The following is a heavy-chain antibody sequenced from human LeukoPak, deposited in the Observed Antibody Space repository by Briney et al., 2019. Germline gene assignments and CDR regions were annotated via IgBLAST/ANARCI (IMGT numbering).Heavy chain of an antibody. CDR1: GFTVSSNY. D-gene: IGHD2-15*01. Sequence: PGGSLRLSCAASGFTVSSNYMIWVRQAPGKGLEWVSVIYNGGSTYYADSVKGRFTISRDNSRNTLYLQMNSLRAEDTAVYYCASRNPVGYCSGGSCGRGLTDYWGQGTLVTVSS. CDR3: ASRNPVGYCSGGSCGRGLTDY. CDR2: IYNGGST. V-gene: IGHV3-53*01. J-gene: IGHJ4*02.